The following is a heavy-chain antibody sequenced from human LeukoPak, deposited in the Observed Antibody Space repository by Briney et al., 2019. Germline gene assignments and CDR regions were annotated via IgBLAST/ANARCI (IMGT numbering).Heavy chain of an antibody. D-gene: IGHD3-22*01. CDR1: GGSISSYY. J-gene: IGHJ6*02. V-gene: IGHV4-4*07. Sequence: SETLSLTCTASGGSISSYYWSWIRQPAGKGLEWIGRIYTSGSTNYNPSLKSRVTMSVDTSKNQFSLKLSSVTAADTAVYYCARSDSSGYYYYGMDVWGQGTTVTVSS. CDR3: ARSDSSGYYYYGMDV. CDR2: IYTSGST.